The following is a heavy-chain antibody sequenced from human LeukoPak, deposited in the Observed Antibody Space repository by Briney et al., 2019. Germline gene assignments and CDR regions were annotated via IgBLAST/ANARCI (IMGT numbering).Heavy chain of an antibody. CDR3: ARDGSGSGYDY. CDR2: ISSSSSTI. CDR1: GFTFSSYS. V-gene: IGHV3-48*04. Sequence: SGGSLRLSCAASGFTFSSYSMNWVRQAPGKGLEWVSYISSSSSTIYYADSVKGRFTISRDNAKNSLYLQMNSLRAEDTAVYYCARDGSGSGYDYWGQGTLVSISS. J-gene: IGHJ4*02. D-gene: IGHD3-10*01.